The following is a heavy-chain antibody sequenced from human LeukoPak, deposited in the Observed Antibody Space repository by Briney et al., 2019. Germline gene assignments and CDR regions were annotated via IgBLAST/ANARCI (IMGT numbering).Heavy chain of an antibody. CDR2: INHSGST. V-gene: IGHV4-34*01. Sequence: SETLSLTCAVYGGSFSGYYWSWIRQPPGKGLEWIGEINHSGSTNYNPSLKSRVTISVDTSKNQFSLKLSSVTAADTAAYYCARGDYYDSSGYSLDFDYWGQGTLVTVSS. CDR1: GGSFSGYY. CDR3: ARGDYYDSSGYSLDFDY. J-gene: IGHJ4*02. D-gene: IGHD3-22*01.